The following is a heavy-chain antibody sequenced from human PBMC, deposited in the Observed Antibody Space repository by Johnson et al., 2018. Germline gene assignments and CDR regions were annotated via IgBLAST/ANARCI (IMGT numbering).Heavy chain of an antibody. Sequence: VQLVESGGGVVQPGRSLRLSCAVSGFTFSNYGMHWVRQAPGKGLEWVAVISYDGSNKYYADSVKGRFTISRDNSKNTLSLQMNRLRAEDSAVYYCANTHVEMATIGGAFDIWGQGTMVTVSS. J-gene: IGHJ3*02. D-gene: IGHD5-24*01. V-gene: IGHV3-30*18. CDR3: ANTHVEMATIGGAFDI. CDR1: GFTFSNYG. CDR2: ISYDGSNK.